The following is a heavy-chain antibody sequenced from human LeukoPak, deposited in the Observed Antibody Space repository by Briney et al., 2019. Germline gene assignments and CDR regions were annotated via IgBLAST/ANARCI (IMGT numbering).Heavy chain of an antibody. J-gene: IGHJ6*02. CDR2: INPTGGST. CDR3: ARDLMVRGERYGMDV. Sequence: ASVNVSCTASGYTFPSYFMHWVRQAPGQGLEWMGIINPTGGSTTYAQKFQGRVTMTRDTSTSTVYMELSSLRSEDTAVYYCARDLMVRGERYGMDVWGQGTTVTVSS. CDR1: GYTFPSYF. D-gene: IGHD3-10*01. V-gene: IGHV1-46*01.